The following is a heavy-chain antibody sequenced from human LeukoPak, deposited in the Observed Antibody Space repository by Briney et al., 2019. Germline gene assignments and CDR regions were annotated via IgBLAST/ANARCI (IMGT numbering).Heavy chain of an antibody. D-gene: IGHD2-2*01. CDR3: ARSEYAFDY. V-gene: IGHV3-74*01. CDR1: GFSFSSYW. J-gene: IGHJ4*02. CDR2: INSDGSST. Sequence: GASLRLSCAASGFSFSSYWMHWVRQAPGKGLVWVSRINSDGSSTSYADSVKGRFTISRDNAKNTLYLQLNSLRAEDTAVYYCARSEYAFDYWGQGTLVTVSS.